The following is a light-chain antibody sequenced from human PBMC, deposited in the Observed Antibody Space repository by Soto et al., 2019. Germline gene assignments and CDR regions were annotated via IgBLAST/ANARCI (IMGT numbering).Light chain of an antibody. CDR2: DAS. Sequence: DIQMTQSPSSLSASVGDRVTVTCRASQDISNYLNWYQHKAGKAPKLLISDASNLQTGVPSRFSGSGSGTDFTLTISSLQPEDFATYYCQQLHDYPITFGQGTRLEI. CDR1: QDISNY. V-gene: IGKV1-33*01. J-gene: IGKJ5*01. CDR3: QQLHDYPIT.